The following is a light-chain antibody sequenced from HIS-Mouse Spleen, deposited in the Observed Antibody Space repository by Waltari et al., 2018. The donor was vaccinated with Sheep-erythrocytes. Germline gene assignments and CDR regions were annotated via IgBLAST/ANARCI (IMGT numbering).Light chain of an antibody. CDR2: EGS. J-gene: IGLJ3*02. Sequence: QSALTQPASVSGSPGQSITISCTGTSSDVGSHNLVSWYQQHPGKAHKLMIYEGSKRPSGVSNRFSGSKSGNTASLTISGLQAEDEADYYCCSYAGSSTPWVFGGGTKLTVL. V-gene: IGLV2-23*01. CDR3: CSYAGSSTPWV. CDR1: SSDVGSHNL.